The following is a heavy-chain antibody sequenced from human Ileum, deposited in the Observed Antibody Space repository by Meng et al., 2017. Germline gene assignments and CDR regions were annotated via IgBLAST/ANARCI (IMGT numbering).Heavy chain of an antibody. D-gene: IGHD2-21*01. J-gene: IGHJ5*02. CDR2: IHHGGGT. Sequence: QVELQEAGPGLVGPSGTLSLTCAVAGASISSGYWWSLVRQPPGKGLEWIGEIHHGGGTNYNPSLKSRVTISVDKSSNQYTLRLTSVTAADTAMYYCARNGAYSADPWGQGTLVTVSS. CDR1: GASISSGYW. CDR3: ARNGAYSADP. V-gene: IGHV4-4*02.